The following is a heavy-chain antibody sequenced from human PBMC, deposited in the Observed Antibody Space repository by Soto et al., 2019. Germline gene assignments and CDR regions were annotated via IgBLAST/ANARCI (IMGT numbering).Heavy chain of an antibody. CDR3: ARDPPGLGMFDY. J-gene: IGHJ4*02. D-gene: IGHD7-27*01. CDR1: GGSISSGGYY. Sequence: PSETLSLTCTVSGGSISSGGYYWSWIRQHPGKGLEWIGYIYYSGSTYYNPSLKSRVTISVDTSKNQFSLKLSSVTAADTAVYYCARDPPGLGMFDYWGQGTLVTVSS. CDR2: IYYSGST. V-gene: IGHV4-31*03.